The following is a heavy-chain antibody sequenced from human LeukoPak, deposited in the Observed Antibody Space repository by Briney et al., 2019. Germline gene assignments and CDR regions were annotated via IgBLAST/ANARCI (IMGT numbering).Heavy chain of an antibody. V-gene: IGHV3-23*01. Sequence: PGGSLRLSCAASGFTFSSYSMNWVRQAPGKGLEWVSAIGGRDGSTYYADPVKGRFTISRDNSKNTLYVQMNSLRAEDTAVYYCAKGHYYGSGSLDYWGQGTLVTVSS. CDR1: GFTFSSYS. CDR3: AKGHYYGSGSLDY. J-gene: IGHJ4*02. CDR2: IGGRDGST. D-gene: IGHD3-10*01.